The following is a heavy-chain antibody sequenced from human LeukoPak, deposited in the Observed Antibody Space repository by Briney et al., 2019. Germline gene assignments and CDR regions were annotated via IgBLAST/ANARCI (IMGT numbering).Heavy chain of an antibody. CDR3: ARRVQWLPPNY. Sequence: PSGTLSLTCAVSGGSISSTNWWSWVRQPPGKGLEWIGEINHSGSTNYNPSPKSRVTISVDTSKNQLSLKLSSVTAADTAVYYCARRVQWLPPNYWGQGTLVTVSS. V-gene: IGHV4-4*02. CDR2: INHSGST. CDR1: GGSISSTNW. D-gene: IGHD6-19*01. J-gene: IGHJ4*02.